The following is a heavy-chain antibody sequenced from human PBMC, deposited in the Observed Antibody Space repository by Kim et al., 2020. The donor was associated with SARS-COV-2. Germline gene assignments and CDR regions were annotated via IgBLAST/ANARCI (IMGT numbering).Heavy chain of an antibody. CDR2: FDPEDGET. V-gene: IGHV1-24*01. J-gene: IGHJ5*02. D-gene: IGHD3-10*01. CDR1: GYTLTELS. CDR3: ASIPRGPYGSWGWFDP. Sequence: ASVKVSCKVSGYTLTELSMHWVRQAPGKGLEWMGGFDPEDGETIYAQKFQGRVTMTEDTSTDTAYMELSSLRSEDTAVYYCASIPRGPYGSWGWFDPWGQGTLVTVSS.